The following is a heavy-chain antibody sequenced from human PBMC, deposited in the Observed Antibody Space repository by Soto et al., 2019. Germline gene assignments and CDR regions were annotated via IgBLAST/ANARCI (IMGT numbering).Heavy chain of an antibody. CDR3: ALTTGTAPSGYYYYGMDV. J-gene: IGHJ6*02. V-gene: IGHV5-10-1*01. D-gene: IGHD1-1*01. CDR2: IDPSDSYT. Sequence: PGESLKISCKGSGYSFTSCWISWVRQMPGKGLEWMGRIDPSDSYTNYSPSFQGHVTISADKSISTAYLQWSSLKASDTAMYYCALTTGTAPSGYYYYGMDVWGQGTTVTVS. CDR1: GYSFTSCW.